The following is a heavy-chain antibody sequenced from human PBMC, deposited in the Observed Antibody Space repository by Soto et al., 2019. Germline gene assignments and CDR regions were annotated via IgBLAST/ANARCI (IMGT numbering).Heavy chain of an antibody. Sequence: EVQLLESGGGLVQPGGSLRLSCAASGFTFSSYAMSWVRQAPGKGLEWVSAISGSGGSTYYADSVKGRFTISRDNSKNTLYLQMNSLRAEDTAVYYCTGRSDWYAWFDPWGQGTLVTVSS. D-gene: IGHD6-19*01. CDR1: GFTFSSYA. J-gene: IGHJ5*02. CDR3: TGRSDWYAWFDP. CDR2: ISGSGGST. V-gene: IGHV3-23*01.